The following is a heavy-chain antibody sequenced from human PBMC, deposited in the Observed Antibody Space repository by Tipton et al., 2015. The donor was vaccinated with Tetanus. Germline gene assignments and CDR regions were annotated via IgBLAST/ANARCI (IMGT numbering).Heavy chain of an antibody. CDR1: GGSISSGGYY. Sequence: TLSLTCTVSGGSISSGGYYWSWIRQHPGKGLEWIGYIYYSGSTYYNPSLKSRVTMSVDTSKNQFSLKLSSVTAADTAVYYCARDNSVPAALDYWGQGTLVTVSS. CDR3: ARDNSVPAALDY. CDR2: IYYSGST. V-gene: IGHV4-31*03. D-gene: IGHD2-2*01. J-gene: IGHJ4*02.